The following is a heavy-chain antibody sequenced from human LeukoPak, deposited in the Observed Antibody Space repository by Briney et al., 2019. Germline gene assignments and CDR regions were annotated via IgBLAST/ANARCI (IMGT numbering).Heavy chain of an antibody. CDR1: GGSISSYY. V-gene: IGHV4-59*08. CDR3: ARLGVVAPTFDY. Sequence: SETLSLTCTVSGGSISSYYWSWIRQPPGKGLEWIGYIYYSGSTNYNPSLKSRVTISVDTSKDQFSLKLSSVTAADTAVYYCARLGVVAPTFDYWGQGTLVTVSS. CDR2: IYYSGST. J-gene: IGHJ4*02. D-gene: IGHD2-15*01.